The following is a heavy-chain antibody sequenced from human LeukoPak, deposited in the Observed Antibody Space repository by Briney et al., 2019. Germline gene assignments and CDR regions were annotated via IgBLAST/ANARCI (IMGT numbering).Heavy chain of an antibody. Sequence: GGSLRLSCAASGFTFRDAAMTWVRQAPGKGLECVANINQDGSEKNYVDSVRGRFTISRDNAKNSLYLYMNSLRAEDTAIYYCAREIPVAGKRSWFDPWGQGTLVTVSS. CDR1: GFTFRDAA. CDR3: AREIPVAGKRSWFDP. D-gene: IGHD6-19*01. J-gene: IGHJ5*02. V-gene: IGHV3-7*04. CDR2: INQDGSEK.